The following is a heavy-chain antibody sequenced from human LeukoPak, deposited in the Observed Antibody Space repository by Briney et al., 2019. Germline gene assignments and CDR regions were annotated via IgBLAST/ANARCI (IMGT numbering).Heavy chain of an antibody. CDR1: GFTFSSYE. Sequence: GGCLRLSCAASGFTFSSYEMNWVRQAPGKGLEWVSHISSSGSTIYYTDSVKGRFTISRDNSKNSLYLQMNSLRAEDTAIYYCARTVARIGYWGQGTLVTVS. J-gene: IGHJ4*02. CDR3: ARTVARIGY. V-gene: IGHV3-48*03. CDR2: ISSSGSTI. D-gene: IGHD4-23*01.